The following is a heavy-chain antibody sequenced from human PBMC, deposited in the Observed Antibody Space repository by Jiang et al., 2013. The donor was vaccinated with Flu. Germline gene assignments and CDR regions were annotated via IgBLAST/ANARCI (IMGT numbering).Heavy chain of an antibody. CDR1: GFSLSTIGVG. CDR2: IYWNDDK. D-gene: IGHD3-10*01. CDR3: AHISRSGTPPVPWDYGMDV. V-gene: IGHV2-5*01. J-gene: IGHJ6*02. Sequence: PTQTLTLTCTFSGFSLSTIGVGVGWIRQPPGKALEWLALIYWNDDKRYSPFLKSRLTITKDMSRNQVVLTMTNVDPVDTATYFCAHISRSGTPPVPWDYGMDVWGQGTTVTVSS.